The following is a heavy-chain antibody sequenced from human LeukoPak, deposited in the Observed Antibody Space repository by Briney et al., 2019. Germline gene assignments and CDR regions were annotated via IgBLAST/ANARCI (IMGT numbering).Heavy chain of an antibody. CDR2: ISSSSSYI. D-gene: IGHD6-19*01. V-gene: IGHV3-21*01. CDR3: ARVVAVAGRAFDT. J-gene: IGHJ3*02. CDR1: GFTFSSYS. Sequence: GGSLRLSCAASGFTFSSYSMNWVRQAPGKGLEWVSSISSSSSYIYYADSVKGRFTISRDDAKNSLYLQMNSLRAEDTAMYYCARVVAVAGRAFDTWGLGTMVTVSS.